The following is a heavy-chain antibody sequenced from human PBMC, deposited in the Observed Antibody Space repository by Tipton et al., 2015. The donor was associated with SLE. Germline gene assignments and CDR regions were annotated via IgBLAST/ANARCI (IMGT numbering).Heavy chain of an antibody. CDR3: ATLFSPT. Sequence: TLSLTCTVSGGSISSGGYYWSWIRQPPGKGLEWIGEINHSGSTNYNPSLKSRVTISVDTSKNQFSLKLSSVTAADTAVYYCATLFSPTWGQGTLVTVSS. V-gene: IGHV4-39*07. J-gene: IGHJ5*02. CDR1: GGSISSGGYY. CDR2: INHSGST.